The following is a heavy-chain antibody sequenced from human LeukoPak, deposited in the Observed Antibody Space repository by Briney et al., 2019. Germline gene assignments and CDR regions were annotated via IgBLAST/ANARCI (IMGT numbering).Heavy chain of an antibody. CDR1: GFTLSSYA. V-gene: IGHV3-23*01. Sequence: GGSLRLSCAASGFTLSSYAMSWVRQAPGKGLEWVSAINGSGGSTYYADSVKGRFTISRDNSKNTLYLQMNSLRAEDTAVYYCSAEHIVVVTAIDYYYGMDVWGQGTTVTVSS. CDR3: SAEHIVVVTAIDYYYGMDV. J-gene: IGHJ6*02. D-gene: IGHD2-21*02. CDR2: INGSGGST.